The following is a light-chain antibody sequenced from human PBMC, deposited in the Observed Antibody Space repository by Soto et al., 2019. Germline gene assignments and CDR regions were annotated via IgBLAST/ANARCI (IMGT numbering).Light chain of an antibody. CDR2: WAS. V-gene: IGKV4-1*01. CDR3: QQYYSIPRA. Sequence: DIVMTQSPDSLAVSLGERATINCKSSQSILYSSNNKNYLAWYRQKPGQPPKLRIYWASTRESGVPDRFSGSGSGTDFTLTISSLQAEDVAVYYCQQYYSIPRAFGQGTKVEIK. J-gene: IGKJ1*01. CDR1: QSILYSSNNKNY.